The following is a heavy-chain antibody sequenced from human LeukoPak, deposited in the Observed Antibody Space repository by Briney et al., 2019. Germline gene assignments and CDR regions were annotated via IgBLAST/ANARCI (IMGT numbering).Heavy chain of an antibody. CDR1: GFTFSSYS. CDR3: AREGSGSYYWFDP. J-gene: IGHJ5*02. Sequence: PGGSLRLSCAASGFTFSSYSMNWVRRAPGKGLEWVSSISSSSSYIYYTDSVKGRFTISRDNSKTSLYLQMNSLRAEDTAVYYCAREGSGSYYWFDPWGQGTLVTVPS. CDR2: ISSSSSYI. D-gene: IGHD1-26*01. V-gene: IGHV3-21*01.